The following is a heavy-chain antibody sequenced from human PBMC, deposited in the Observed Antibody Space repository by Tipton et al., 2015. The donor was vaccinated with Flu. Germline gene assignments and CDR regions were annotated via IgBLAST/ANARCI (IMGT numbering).Heavy chain of an antibody. CDR2: IRFDGATT. Sequence: QLVQSGGDMVQPGGSLRLSCAASGFIFRDYGMHWVRQAPGKGLEWVAFIRFDGATTFYTDSVKGRFTISRDNAKNSLYLQMNSLRAEDTAVYYCARDHPPSITVFGEITDYFGMDVWDQGP. D-gene: IGHD3-3*01. J-gene: IGHJ6*02. CDR3: ARDHPPSITVFGEITDYFGMDV. CDR1: GFIFRDYG. V-gene: IGHV3-30*02.